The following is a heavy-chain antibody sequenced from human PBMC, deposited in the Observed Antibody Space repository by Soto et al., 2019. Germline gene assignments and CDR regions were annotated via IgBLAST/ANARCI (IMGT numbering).Heavy chain of an antibody. CDR3: ARDIYDFWSGYFNWFDP. Sequence: SPTLSLTCAISGDSVSSNSAAWNWIRQSPSRGLEWLGRTYYRSKWYNDYAVSVKSRITINPDTSKNQFSLQLNSVTPEDTAVYYCARDIYDFWSGYFNWFDPWGQGTLVTVS. D-gene: IGHD3-3*01. CDR1: GDSVSSNSAA. V-gene: IGHV6-1*01. CDR2: TYYRSKWYN. J-gene: IGHJ5*02.